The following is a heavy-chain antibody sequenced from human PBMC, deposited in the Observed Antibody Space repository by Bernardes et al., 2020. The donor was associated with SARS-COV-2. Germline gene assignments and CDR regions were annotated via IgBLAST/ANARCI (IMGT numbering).Heavy chain of an antibody. Sequence: GGSLRLSCAASGFTFSSYAMSWVRQAPGKGLEWVSAISGSGGSTYYADSVKGRFTISRDNSKNTLYLQMNSLRAEDTAVYYCAKLATYYSSSSPSYYGMDVWGQGTTVTVSS. CDR2: ISGSGGST. CDR3: AKLATYYSSSSPSYYGMDV. CDR1: GFTFSSYA. V-gene: IGHV3-23*01. J-gene: IGHJ6*02. D-gene: IGHD6-6*01.